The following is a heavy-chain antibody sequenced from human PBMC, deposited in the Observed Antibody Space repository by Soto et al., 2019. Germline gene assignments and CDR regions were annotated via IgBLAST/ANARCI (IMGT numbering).Heavy chain of an antibody. CDR2: MNPNSGNT. CDR3: ARSAALTLRPTRNYSYSDLVV. V-gene: IGHV1-8*01. CDR1: GYTFTSYD. J-gene: IGHJ6*03. D-gene: IGHD2-15*01. Sequence: QGRLLQSGAEVKKPGASVKVSCKASGYTFTSYDINWVRQATGQGLEWMGWMNPNSGNTGYAQKFQGRVTMTRNTSISTDYMELSSLRSEDKAVYYFARSAALTLRPTRNYSYSDLVVWGKGTKVTLSS.